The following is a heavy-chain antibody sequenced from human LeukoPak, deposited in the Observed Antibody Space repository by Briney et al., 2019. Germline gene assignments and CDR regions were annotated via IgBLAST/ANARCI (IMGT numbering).Heavy chain of an antibody. CDR2: IEHDGSEI. V-gene: IGHV3-7*04. Sequence: GGSLRLSCVASGFTFRTYWMTWVRQAPGKGLEWVANIEHDGSEIYYVDSVKGRFTISRDNAKNSLYLQLNSLRAEDTAVYYCARGFWSFDYWGQGTLVTVSS. CDR3: ARGFWSFDY. J-gene: IGHJ4*02. D-gene: IGHD3-3*01. CDR1: GFTFRTYW.